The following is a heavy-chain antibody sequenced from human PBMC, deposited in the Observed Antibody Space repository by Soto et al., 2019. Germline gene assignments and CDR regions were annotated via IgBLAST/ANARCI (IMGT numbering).Heavy chain of an antibody. CDR3: ARGRYGDY. Sequence: QDHLVQSGAEVKKPGASVKVSCKGSGYAFTTYGITWVRQAPGQGLEWMGWISAHNGNTNSSQKLQGRVTVTRDTSTSTAYMELRSLRSDDTAVYYCARGRYGDYWGQGALVTVSS. V-gene: IGHV1-18*01. J-gene: IGHJ4*02. CDR1: GYAFTTYG. CDR2: ISAHNGNT. D-gene: IGHD1-1*01.